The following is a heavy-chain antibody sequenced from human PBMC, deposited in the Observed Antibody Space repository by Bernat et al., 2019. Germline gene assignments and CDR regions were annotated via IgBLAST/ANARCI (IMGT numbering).Heavy chain of an antibody. Sequence: EVQLAESGGGLVQPGGSLKLSCAASGLTFSDSTMQWVRQASGKGLEWVGRVRTKANGFATSYAASVKGRFTISRDDSKNTAYLQMNSLKIEDTAVYYCTRSGALPEQTFDYWGQGTLVTVSS. D-gene: IGHD2-2*01. CDR2: VRTKANGFAT. J-gene: IGHJ4*02. V-gene: IGHV3-73*01. CDR1: GLTFSDST. CDR3: TRSGALPEQTFDY.